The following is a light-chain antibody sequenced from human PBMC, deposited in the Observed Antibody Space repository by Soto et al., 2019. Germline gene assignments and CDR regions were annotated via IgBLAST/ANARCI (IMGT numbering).Light chain of an antibody. CDR2: GAS. J-gene: IGKJ5*01. V-gene: IGKV3-20*01. CDR1: QSVSSNY. Sequence: EILLTQSPGTLRLSPGQRATLSCRASQSVSSNYLAWYQQKPGQAPRLLIYGASYRATGTPDRFSGSGSGTEFTLTISGLEPEDFAVYFCQQYGSSPPITFGQGTRLEIK. CDR3: QQYGSSPPIT.